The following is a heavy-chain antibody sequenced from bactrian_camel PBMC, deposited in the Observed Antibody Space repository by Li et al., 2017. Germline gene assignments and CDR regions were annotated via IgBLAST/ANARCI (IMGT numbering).Heavy chain of an antibody. J-gene: IGHJ6*01. V-gene: IGHV3S54*01. CDR2: IYPGGGTT. D-gene: IGHD5*01. CDR3: AASWGMTAMAALGRIAQDDFGY. CDR1: GNTYSAKC. Sequence: HVQLVESGGASVQAGGFLRLSCAASGNTYSAKCMGWFRQVPGKEREGVAAIYPGGGTTHYRAFARGRFTISFDNGEEILYLEMNNLNGEDTALYRCAASWGMTAMAALGRIAQDDFGYWGDGTQVTVS.